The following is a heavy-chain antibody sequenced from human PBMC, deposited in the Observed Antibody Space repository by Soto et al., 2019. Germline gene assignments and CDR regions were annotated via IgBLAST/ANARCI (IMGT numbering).Heavy chain of an antibody. CDR1: GGSISSGGYS. J-gene: IGHJ4*02. Sequence: QLQLQESGSGLVKPSQTLSLTCAVSGGSISSGGYSWSWIRQPPGKGLESIGYIYHRGRTYYNPSLKRRVTTSVNRSKNQFSLKLSSVTAADTAVYYCARGMTTVTTFDYWGQGTLVTVSS. CDR2: IYHRGRT. V-gene: IGHV4-30-2*01. D-gene: IGHD4-17*01. CDR3: ARGMTTVTTFDY.